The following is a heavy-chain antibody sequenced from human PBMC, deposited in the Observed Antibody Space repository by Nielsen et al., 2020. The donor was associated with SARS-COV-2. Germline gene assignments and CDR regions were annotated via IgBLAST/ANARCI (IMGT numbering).Heavy chain of an antibody. J-gene: IGHJ6*02. V-gene: IGHV3-7*01. D-gene: IGHD6-13*01. CDR3: ARDSSSWRNYFYYGMDV. CDR1: GFTFSNYW. Sequence: GESLKISCAASGFTFSNYWMTWVRQAPGKGLEWVANIKQDGSEKYYVDSVKGRFTISRDNARNSVYLQMNGLRAEDTAVYYCARDSSSWRNYFYYGMDVWGQGTTVTVSS. CDR2: IKQDGSEK.